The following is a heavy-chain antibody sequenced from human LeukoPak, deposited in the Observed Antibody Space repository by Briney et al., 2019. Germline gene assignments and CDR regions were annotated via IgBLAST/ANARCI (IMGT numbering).Heavy chain of an antibody. D-gene: IGHD3-22*01. CDR3: ARDRMVDYYDSSGSTTAYYYGMDV. CDR2: IYYSGST. J-gene: IGHJ6*02. CDR1: GGSISSGDYY. V-gene: IGHV4-30-4*01. Sequence: SETLSLTCTVSGGSISSGDYYWSWIRQPPGKGLEWIGYIYYSGSTYYNPSLKSRVTISVDTSKNQFSLKLSSVTAADTAVYYCARDRMVDYYDSSGSTTAYYYGMDVWGQGTTVTVSS.